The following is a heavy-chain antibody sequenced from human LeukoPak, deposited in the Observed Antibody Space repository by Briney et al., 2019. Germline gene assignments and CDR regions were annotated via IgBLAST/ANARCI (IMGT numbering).Heavy chain of an antibody. J-gene: IGHJ4*02. CDR1: GFTFSSYR. D-gene: IGHD3-9*01. CDR3: ARCYYDILTGYSDFDY. CDR2: IKQDGSEK. V-gene: IGHV3-7*03. Sequence: PGGSLRLSCAASGFTFSSYRMSWVRQAPGKGLECVANIKQDGSEKYYVDSVKGRFTISRDNAKNSLYLQMNSLRAEDTAVYYCARCYYDILTGYSDFDYWGQGTLVTVSS.